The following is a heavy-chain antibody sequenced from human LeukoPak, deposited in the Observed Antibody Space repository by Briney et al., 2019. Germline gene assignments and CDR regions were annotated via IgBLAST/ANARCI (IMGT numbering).Heavy chain of an antibody. V-gene: IGHV4-34*01. CDR1: GGSFSGYY. Sequence: PSETLSLTCAVYGGSFSGYYWSWIRQPPGKGLEWIGEINHSGSTNYNPSLKSRVTISVDTSKNQFSLKLSSVTAADTAVYYCARRIAARPPREYYYYYYYMDVWGKGTTVTVSS. CDR2: INHSGST. D-gene: IGHD6-6*01. J-gene: IGHJ6*03. CDR3: ARRIAARPPREYYYYYYYMDV.